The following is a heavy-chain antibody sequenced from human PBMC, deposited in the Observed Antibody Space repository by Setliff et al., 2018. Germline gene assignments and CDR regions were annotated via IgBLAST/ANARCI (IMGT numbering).Heavy chain of an antibody. V-gene: IGHV2-26*01. Sequence: SGPTLVNPTETLTLTCTVSGFSLSNARLGVSWIRQPPGKALEWLAHIFLSDQISYSTSLRSRLTISKDTSKSQVVLMMTNMDPVDTATYYCARDHSGWYGGAFDIWGQGTMVTV. CDR1: GFSLSNARLG. J-gene: IGHJ3*02. D-gene: IGHD6-19*01. CDR3: ARDHSGWYGGAFDI. CDR2: IFLSDQI.